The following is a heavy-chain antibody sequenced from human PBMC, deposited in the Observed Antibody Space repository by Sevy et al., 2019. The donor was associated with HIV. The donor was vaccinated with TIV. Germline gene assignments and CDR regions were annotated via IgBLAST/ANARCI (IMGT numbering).Heavy chain of an antibody. D-gene: IGHD6-13*01. J-gene: IGHJ4*02. CDR2: ISYDGSND. CDR3: ARSLGGYSNSD. V-gene: IGHV3-30-3*01. Sequence: GGSLRLSCAASGFTFSAFSMHWVRQAPGKGLEWVATISYDGSNDHYADSVKGRFTISRDNSKSSLYLQMNSLRGEDTAVYYCARSLGGYSNSDCGQGTLVTVSS. CDR1: GFTFSAFS.